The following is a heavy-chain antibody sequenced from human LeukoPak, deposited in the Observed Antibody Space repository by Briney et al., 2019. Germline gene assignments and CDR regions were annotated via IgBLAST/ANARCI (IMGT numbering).Heavy chain of an antibody. D-gene: IGHD5-12*01. CDR3: ARDRASVATKVNRRYYYGMDV. J-gene: IGHJ6*02. Sequence: PSETLSLTCTVSGGSISSYYWSWIRRPAGKGLEWIGRIYTSGSTNYNPSLKSRVTMSVDTSKNQFSLKLSSVTAADTAVYYCARDRASVATKVNRRYYYGMDVWGQGTTVTVSS. CDR2: IYTSGST. CDR1: GGSISSYY. V-gene: IGHV4-4*07.